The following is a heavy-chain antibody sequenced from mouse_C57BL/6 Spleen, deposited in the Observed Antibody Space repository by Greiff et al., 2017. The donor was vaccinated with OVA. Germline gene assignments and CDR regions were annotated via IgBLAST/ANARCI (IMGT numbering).Heavy chain of an antibody. V-gene: IGHV1-80*01. CDR3: ARSNDAWYFDV. D-gene: IGHD2-12*01. Sequence: LVESGAELVKPGASVKISCKASGYAFSSYWMNWVKQRPGKGLEWIGQIYPGDGDTNYNGKFKGKATLTADKSSSTAYMQLSRLTSEDSAVYFCARSNDAWYFDVWGTGTTVTVSS. CDR2: IYPGDGDT. J-gene: IGHJ1*03. CDR1: GYAFSSYW.